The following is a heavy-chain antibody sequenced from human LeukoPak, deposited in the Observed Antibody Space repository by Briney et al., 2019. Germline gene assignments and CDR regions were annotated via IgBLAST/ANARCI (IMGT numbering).Heavy chain of an antibody. D-gene: IGHD6-13*01. J-gene: IGHJ4*02. CDR1: GFTFSSYA. Sequence: GGSLRLSCAAPGFTFSSYAMSWVRQAPGKGLEWVSAISGSGGSTYYADSVKGRFTISRDNSKNTLYLQMNSLRAEDTAVYYCAKLTNSAAAGMDTNDYWGQGTLVTVSS. CDR2: ISGSGGST. CDR3: AKLTNSAAAGMDTNDY. V-gene: IGHV3-23*01.